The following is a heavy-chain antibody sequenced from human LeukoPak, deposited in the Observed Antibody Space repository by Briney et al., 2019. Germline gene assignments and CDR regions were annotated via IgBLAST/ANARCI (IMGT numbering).Heavy chain of an antibody. CDR3: AKDGSNDYGDYDFDY. D-gene: IGHD4-17*01. V-gene: IGHV3-23*01. Sequence: GGSLRLSCAASGFTFSSYAMSWVRQAPGKGPEWVSAISGSGGSTYYADSVKGRFTISRDNSKNTLYLQMNSLRAEDTAVYYCAKDGSNDYGDYDFDYWGQGTLVTVSS. CDR2: ISGSGGST. CDR1: GFTFSSYA. J-gene: IGHJ4*02.